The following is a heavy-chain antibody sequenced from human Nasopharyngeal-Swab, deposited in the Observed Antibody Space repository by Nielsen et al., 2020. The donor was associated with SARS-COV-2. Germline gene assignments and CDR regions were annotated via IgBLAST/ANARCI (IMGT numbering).Heavy chain of an antibody. D-gene: IGHD2-15*01. Sequence: GESLKIPCAASGFTFTSYAMNWVRQAPGKGLEWVSGISGNGDNTYYADSVKGRFTISRDRSKNTLYLQMNSLRAEDTAVYYCAKDSGAGFCSGGSCFPTNHWGQGTLVTVSS. CDR3: AKDSGAGFCSGGSCFPTNH. CDR2: ISGNGDNT. CDR1: GFTFTSYA. J-gene: IGHJ5*02. V-gene: IGHV3-23*01.